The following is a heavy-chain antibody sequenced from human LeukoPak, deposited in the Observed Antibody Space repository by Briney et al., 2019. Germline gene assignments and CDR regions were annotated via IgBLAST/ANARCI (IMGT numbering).Heavy chain of an antibody. D-gene: IGHD3/OR15-3a*01. V-gene: IGHV3-23*01. CDR3: AKYFYSVDDFRPERRYFDF. Sequence: PGGSLRLSCAASGLTFSNYAMTWVRLAPGKGLEWVSSIGSGGDTYYVDSVKGRFTISRDNSKNTLYLQMNSLRDEDTAMYFCAKYFYSVDDFRPERRYFDFWGQGTPVTVSS. CDR2: IGSGGDT. J-gene: IGHJ4*02. CDR1: GLTFSNYA.